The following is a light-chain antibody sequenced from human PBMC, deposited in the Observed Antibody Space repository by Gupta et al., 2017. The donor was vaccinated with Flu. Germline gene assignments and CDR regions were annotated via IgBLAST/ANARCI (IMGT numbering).Light chain of an antibody. CDR1: GCYVGGSDS. Sequence: ITMSGSGSGCYVGGSDSVSWYHQHPDKAPNLIIFDVSNRPSGVASRFSGSKSGNTASLTTSGLQAEDVTDYYCSSYTSGSTFYVFGTGTKVTVL. CDR2: DVS. V-gene: IGLV2-14*04. CDR3: SSYTSGSTFYV. J-gene: IGLJ1*01.